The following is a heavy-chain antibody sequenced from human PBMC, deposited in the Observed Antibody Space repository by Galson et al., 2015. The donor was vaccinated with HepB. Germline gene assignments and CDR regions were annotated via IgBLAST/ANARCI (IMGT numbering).Heavy chain of an antibody. CDR1: GLTFKSYG. J-gene: IGHJ4*02. CDR2: IWYDGREK. V-gene: IGHV3-33*04. CDR3: AKDQRLGFCSGGSCYRRYFES. Sequence: SLRLSCAASGLTFKSYGMHWVRQAPGKGLEWVAVIWYDGREKYYADAVKGRFAISRDNLKNMLYLQMSSLRAEDTAVYYCAKDQRLGFCSGGSCYRRYFESWGQGTLVTVSS. D-gene: IGHD2-15*01.